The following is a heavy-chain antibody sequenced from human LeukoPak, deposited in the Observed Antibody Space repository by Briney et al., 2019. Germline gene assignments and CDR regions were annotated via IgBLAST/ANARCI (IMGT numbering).Heavy chain of an antibody. Sequence: SGPTLVNSTQSLTLTCTFSGFSLSTSRVGVGWIRQPPGKALEWLTLIYWNDDKRYSPSLKSRLTITKDTSKNQVVLTMTNMDPVDTATYYCAHRPYDSSDFDYWGQGTLVTVSS. CDR1: GFSLSTSRVG. CDR3: AHRPYDSSDFDY. V-gene: IGHV2-5*01. D-gene: IGHD3-22*01. J-gene: IGHJ4*02. CDR2: IYWNDDK.